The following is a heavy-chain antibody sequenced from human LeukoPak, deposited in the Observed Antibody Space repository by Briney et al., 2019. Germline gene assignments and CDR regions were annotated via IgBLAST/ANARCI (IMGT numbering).Heavy chain of an antibody. CDR3: ARVNTVTAGVLWYFDY. J-gene: IGHJ4*02. Sequence: SETLSLTCTVSGGSASSSTYYWSWIRQPPGKGLEWLGFISYSGYTRYNPSLESRITISVDTSRSQFSLKLSSVTAADTAVYYCARVNTVTAGVLWYFDYWGQGTLVTVSS. V-gene: IGHV4-61*01. CDR1: GGSASSSTYY. D-gene: IGHD4-17*01. CDR2: ISYSGYT.